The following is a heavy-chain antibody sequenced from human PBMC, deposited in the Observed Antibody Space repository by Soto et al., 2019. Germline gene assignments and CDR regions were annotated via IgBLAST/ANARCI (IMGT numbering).Heavy chain of an antibody. Sequence: SVKVSCKASGGTFSSYAISWVRQAPGQGLEWMGGIIPIFGTAIYAQKFQGRVTITADKSTSTAYMELSSLRSEDTAVYYCARVGYCSGGSCGNWFDPWGQGTLVTVSS. CDR1: GGTFSSYA. D-gene: IGHD2-15*01. J-gene: IGHJ5*02. V-gene: IGHV1-69*06. CDR3: ARVGYCSGGSCGNWFDP. CDR2: IIPIFGTA.